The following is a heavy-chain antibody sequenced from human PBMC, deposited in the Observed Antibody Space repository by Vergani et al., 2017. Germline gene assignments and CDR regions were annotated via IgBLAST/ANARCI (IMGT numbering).Heavy chain of an antibody. J-gene: IGHJ4*02. CDR2: ISSDGSNK. D-gene: IGHD3-22*01. V-gene: IGHV3-30*18. CDR1: GLMFNNYG. Sequence: QVQLVESGGGVVQPGRSLRLSCETSGLMFNNYGMNWVRQAPGKGLEWVAVISSDGSNKHYADSVKGRFTISRDNSQNTLHLQMDSLTAEDTAIYFCVNGYYYDQSGLASFDYWGQGTLVTVSS. CDR3: VNGYYYDQSGLASFDY.